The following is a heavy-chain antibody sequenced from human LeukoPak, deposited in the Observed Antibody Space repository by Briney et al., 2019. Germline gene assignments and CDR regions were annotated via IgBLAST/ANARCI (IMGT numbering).Heavy chain of an antibody. D-gene: IGHD6-19*01. CDR1: GFSFSSYE. J-gene: IGHJ4*02. Sequence: GGSLRRSCAASGFSFSSYEMNWVRQAPGKGLEWVSYISSSGTSIYYADFVKGRFTMSRDNSKNSLSLQMNSLRAEDSAMYYCARDMPKSGWFLGRDYIDYWGQGTLVTVSS. CDR2: ISSSGTSI. CDR3: ARDMPKSGWFLGRDYIDY. V-gene: IGHV3-48*03.